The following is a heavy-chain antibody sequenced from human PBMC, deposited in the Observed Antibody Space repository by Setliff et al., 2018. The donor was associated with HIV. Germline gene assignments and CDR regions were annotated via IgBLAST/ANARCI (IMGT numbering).Heavy chain of an antibody. CDR1: GYPISSGFY. Sequence: SETLSLTCAVSGYPISSGFYWGWIRQPPGKGLEWIGSIYHSGSTYYNPSLRSRVTISVDTSQNQFSLKLSSVTAADTAVYYCARDIARRGIQLCCAFDIWGQGTMVTVS. CDR2: IYHSGST. D-gene: IGHD5-18*01. CDR3: ARDIARRGIQLCCAFDI. J-gene: IGHJ3*02. V-gene: IGHV4-38-2*02.